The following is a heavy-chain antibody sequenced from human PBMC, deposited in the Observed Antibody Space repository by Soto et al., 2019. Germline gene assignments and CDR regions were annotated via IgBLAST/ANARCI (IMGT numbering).Heavy chain of an antibody. CDR2: ISDSGGST. CDR1: GFTFSIFA. V-gene: IGHV3-23*01. CDR3: AKHLGGYYYYGMDV. J-gene: IGHJ6*02. D-gene: IGHD3-16*01. Sequence: EVQLLESGGGLVQPGGSLRLSCAASGFTFSIFAMSWVRQAPGKGLEWVSGISDSGGSTYYADSVKGRFTISRDTSKSTLYLQMNSLRAEDTAVYYCAKHLGGYYYYGMDVWGQGTTVTVS.